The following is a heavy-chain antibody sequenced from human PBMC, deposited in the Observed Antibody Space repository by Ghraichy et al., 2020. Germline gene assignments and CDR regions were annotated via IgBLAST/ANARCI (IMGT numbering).Heavy chain of an antibody. V-gene: IGHV1-69*13. CDR2: VIPIFGTT. CDR1: GGTFSRYA. J-gene: IGHJ6*02. D-gene: IGHD2-15*01. Sequence: SVKVSCKASGGTFSRYALDWVRQAPGQGLEWMGGVIPIFGTTNYAQKFQGRVTITADESTSTAYMELSSLRSEDTAVYYCARDGHCGGGTCYYGGMDVWGQGTTVTVSS. CDR3: ARDGHCGGGTCYYGGMDV.